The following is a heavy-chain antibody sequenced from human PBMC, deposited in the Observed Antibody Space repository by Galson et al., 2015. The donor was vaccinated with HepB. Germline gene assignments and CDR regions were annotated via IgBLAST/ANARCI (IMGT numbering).Heavy chain of an antibody. CDR1: GGSISSGSYY. Sequence: TLSLTCTVSGGSISSGSYYWSWIRQPAGKGLEWIGRIYTSGSTNYNPSLKSRVTMSVDTSKNQFSLKLSSVTAADTAVYYCARAHSGSYVDYWGQGTLVTVSS. J-gene: IGHJ4*02. CDR3: ARAHSGSYVDY. V-gene: IGHV4-61*02. CDR2: IYTSGST. D-gene: IGHD1-26*01.